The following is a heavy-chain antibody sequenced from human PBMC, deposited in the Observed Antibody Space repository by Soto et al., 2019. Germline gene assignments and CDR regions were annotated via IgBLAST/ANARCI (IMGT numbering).Heavy chain of an antibody. J-gene: IGHJ3*02. D-gene: IGHD3-22*01. Sequence: SETLSLTCAVYGGSFSGYYWSWIRQPPGKGLEWIGEINHSGSTNYNPSLKRRVTISVDTSKNQFSLKLSSVTAAGTAVYYCARVDTMIVRVGAFDIWGQGTMVTVSS. CDR3: ARVDTMIVRVGAFDI. CDR2: INHSGST. V-gene: IGHV4-34*01. CDR1: GGSFSGYY.